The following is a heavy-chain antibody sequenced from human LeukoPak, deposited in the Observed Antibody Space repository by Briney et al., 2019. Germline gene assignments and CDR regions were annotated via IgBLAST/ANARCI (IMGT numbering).Heavy chain of an antibody. CDR3: ARAPLGYTYGPFDY. CDR2: IYYSGST. V-gene: IGHV4-59*01. CDR1: GGSISRYY. D-gene: IGHD5-18*01. J-gene: IGHJ4*02. Sequence: SETLSLTCTVSGGSISRYYWSWIRQPPGKGLEGIGYIYYSGSTNYNPSLKSRVTISVDTSKNQFSLKLSSVTAADTAVYYCARAPLGYTYGPFDYWGQGTLVTVSS.